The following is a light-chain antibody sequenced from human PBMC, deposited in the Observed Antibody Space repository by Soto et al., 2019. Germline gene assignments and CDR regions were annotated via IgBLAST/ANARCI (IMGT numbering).Light chain of an antibody. J-gene: IGKJ1*01. CDR1: QSVNKN. Sequence: ETLMTQSPATLSVSPGERATLSCRASQSVNKNLAWYQQKLGQAPRVLIYGASTRATGIPSRFTGSGSGTEFILTITRLQSEDSAVYYCQEYNTWPWTFGQGTKVEFK. V-gene: IGKV3-15*01. CDR3: QEYNTWPWT. CDR2: GAS.